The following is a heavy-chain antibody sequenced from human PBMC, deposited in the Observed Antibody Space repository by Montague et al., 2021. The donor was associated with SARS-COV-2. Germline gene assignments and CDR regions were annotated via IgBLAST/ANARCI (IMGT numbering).Heavy chain of an antibody. D-gene: IGHD6-13*01. Sequence: CAISGDSVSSNTVTWNSIRQSPSRGLDRLGRTYYRSKWYRDYALSVRSRLTVNPDTSENQFSLQLNSVTPDDTAVYYCARSGYGGGTTWFYFDSWGPGTLITVSS. J-gene: IGHJ4*02. V-gene: IGHV6-1*01. CDR2: TYYRSKWYR. CDR1: GDSVSSNTVT. CDR3: ARSGYGGGTTWFYFDS.